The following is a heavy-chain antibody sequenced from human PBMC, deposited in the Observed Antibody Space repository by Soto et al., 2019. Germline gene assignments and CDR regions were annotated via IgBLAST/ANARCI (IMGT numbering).Heavy chain of an antibody. J-gene: IGHJ3*02. Sequence: QVQLVQSGAEVKKPGASVKVSCKASGYTFTSYYMHWVRQAPGQGLEWMGIINPSGGSTSYAQKFQGRGAMTREPSTSKVYMELRCLRSEDTAVYYCARAMSTFGGVIVMGGAFDIWGQGTMVTVSS. V-gene: IGHV1-46*03. CDR1: GYTFTSYY. CDR3: ARAMSTFGGVIVMGGAFDI. CDR2: INPSGGST. D-gene: IGHD3-16*02.